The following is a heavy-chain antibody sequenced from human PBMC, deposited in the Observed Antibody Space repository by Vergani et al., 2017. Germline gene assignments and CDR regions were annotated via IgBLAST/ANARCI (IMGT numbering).Heavy chain of an antibody. D-gene: IGHD3-10*01. CDR2: ISAYNGNT. CDR1: GYTFTSYG. Sequence: QVQLVQSGAEVKKPGASVKVSCKASGYTFTSYGISWVRQAPGQGLEWMGWISAYNGNTNYAQKLQGRVTMTTDTSTSTAYMELRSLRSDETAVDYCAREVVLHSWFGDPARWFDPWGQGTLVTVSS. CDR3: AREVVLHSWFGDPARWFDP. J-gene: IGHJ5*02. V-gene: IGHV1-18*01.